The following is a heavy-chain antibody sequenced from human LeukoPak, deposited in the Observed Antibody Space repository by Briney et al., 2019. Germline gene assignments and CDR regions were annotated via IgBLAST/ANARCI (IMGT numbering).Heavy chain of an antibody. D-gene: IGHD6-13*01. Sequence: SETLSLTCTVSGGSISRGSYYWAWIRQPPGKGLEWIGSIYCSGSTYYNPSLKSQVTISQDTSKNQFSLKLSSVTAADTAVYYCARHPGIPEVHFGDWGQGTLVIVSS. J-gene: IGHJ4*02. V-gene: IGHV4-39*01. CDR3: ARHPGIPEVHFGD. CDR1: GGSISRGSYY. CDR2: IYCSGST.